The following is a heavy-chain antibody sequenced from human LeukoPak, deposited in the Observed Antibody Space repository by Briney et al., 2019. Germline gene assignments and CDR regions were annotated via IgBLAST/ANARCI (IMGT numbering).Heavy chain of an antibody. D-gene: IGHD4-11*01. Sequence: ASVKVSCKASGGTFSSYAISWVRQAPGQGLEWMGGIIPIFGTANCAQKFQGRVTITTDESTSTAYMELSSLRSEDTAVYYCARTRSNYGYWFDPWGQGTLVTVSS. J-gene: IGHJ5*02. CDR3: ARTRSNYGYWFDP. V-gene: IGHV1-69*05. CDR2: IIPIFGTA. CDR1: GGTFSSYA.